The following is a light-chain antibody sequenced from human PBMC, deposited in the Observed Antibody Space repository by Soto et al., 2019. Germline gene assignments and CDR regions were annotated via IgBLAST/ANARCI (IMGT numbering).Light chain of an antibody. V-gene: IGKV1-39*01. CDR3: QQRET. CDR2: AAS. J-gene: IGKJ1*01. Sequence: DIRVTQSPSSLSASVGDRVTITCRASQSISSYLNWYQQKPGKAPKLLIYAASSLQSGVPSRFSGSGSGTDFTLTISSLQPEDFATYYCQQRETFGQGTKVEIK. CDR1: QSISSY.